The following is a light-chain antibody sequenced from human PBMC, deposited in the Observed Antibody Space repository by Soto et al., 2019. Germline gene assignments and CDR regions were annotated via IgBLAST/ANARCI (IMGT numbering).Light chain of an antibody. CDR1: QTISNNY. CDR2: AVS. V-gene: IGKV3-20*01. J-gene: IGKJ1*01. CDR3: KQHRISPCT. Sequence: EIVLTQSPGTLTLSPGESAALSCRASQTISNNYLVWYRQKPGQAPRLLIYAVSSRAAGIPDRFSGSGSGTDFTLKMPRREPEECGVCYSKQHRISPCTFGPGTRVHI.